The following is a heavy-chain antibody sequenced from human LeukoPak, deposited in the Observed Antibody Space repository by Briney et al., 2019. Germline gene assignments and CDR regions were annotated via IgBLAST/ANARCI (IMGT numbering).Heavy chain of an antibody. D-gene: IGHD3-22*01. Sequence: GGSLRLSCTASGFTFRDYTMSWVRQAPGKGLEWVGFIRSNPYGGTTEYAASVKGRFTISRDDSKSIAYLQMNSLKTEDTAVYYCTRDGHYYDSSGYYSIHFDYWGQGTLVTVSS. CDR1: GFTFRDYT. V-gene: IGHV3-49*04. CDR3: TRDGHYYDSSGYYSIHFDY. CDR2: IRSNPYGGTT. J-gene: IGHJ4*02.